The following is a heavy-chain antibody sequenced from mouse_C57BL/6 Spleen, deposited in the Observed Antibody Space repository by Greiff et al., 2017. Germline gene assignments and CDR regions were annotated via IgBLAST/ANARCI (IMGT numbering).Heavy chain of an antibody. V-gene: IGHV10-1*01. J-gene: IGHJ4*01. D-gene: IGHD2-3*01. CDR2: IRSKSNNYAT. Sequence: EVKLVESGGGLVQPKGSLKLSCAASGFSFNTYAMNWVRQAPGKGLEWVARIRSKSNNYATYYADSVKDRFTISRDDSESMLYLQMNNLKTEDTAMYYCVRQDDGYSYAMDYWGQGTSVTVSS. CDR1: GFSFNTYA. CDR3: VRQDDGYSYAMDY.